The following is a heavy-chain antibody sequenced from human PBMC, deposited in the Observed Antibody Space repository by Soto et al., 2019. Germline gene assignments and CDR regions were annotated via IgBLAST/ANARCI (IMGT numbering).Heavy chain of an antibody. CDR3: AKGIASKTRPLGKYFDL. Sequence: GGSLRLSCAASGFTFSCYAMSWVRQAPGKGLEWVSAISGSGGSTYYADSVKGRFTISRDNSKNTLYVQMDSLRAEDTAVYYCAKGIASKTRPLGKYFDLWGRGTLVTSPQ. V-gene: IGHV3-23*01. CDR2: ISGSGGST. D-gene: IGHD6-13*01. CDR1: GFTFSCYA. J-gene: IGHJ2*01.